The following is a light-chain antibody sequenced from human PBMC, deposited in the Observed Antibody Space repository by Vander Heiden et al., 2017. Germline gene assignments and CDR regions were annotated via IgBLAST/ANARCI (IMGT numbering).Light chain of an antibody. J-gene: IGLJ2*01. Sequence: QSVLTQPPSVYGAPGHRFTISCTGSSSNIGAGYDAHWYQQLPGTAPKLLIYGNSKRPSGVPDRFSGSKSGTSASLAITGLQAEDEADYYCQSYDSSLSGLVVFGGGTKLTVL. V-gene: IGLV1-40*01. CDR2: GNS. CDR1: SSNIGAGYD. CDR3: QSYDSSLSGLVV.